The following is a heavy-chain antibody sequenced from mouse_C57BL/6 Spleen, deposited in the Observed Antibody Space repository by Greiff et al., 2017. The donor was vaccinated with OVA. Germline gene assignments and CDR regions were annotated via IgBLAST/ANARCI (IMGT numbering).Heavy chain of an antibody. CDR1: GYTFTSYW. V-gene: IGHV1-53*01. CDR3: ARGGGLRVFAY. D-gene: IGHD2-4*01. CDR2: INPSNGGT. Sequence: QVHVKQPGTELVKPGASVKLSCKASGYTFTSYWMHWVKQRPGQGLEWIGNINPSNGGTNYNEKFKSKATLTVDKSSSTAYMQLSSLTSEDSAVYYCARGGGLRVFAYWGQGTLVTVSA. J-gene: IGHJ3*01.